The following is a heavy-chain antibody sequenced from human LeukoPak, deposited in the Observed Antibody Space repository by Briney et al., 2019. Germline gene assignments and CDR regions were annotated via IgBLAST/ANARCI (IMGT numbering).Heavy chain of an antibody. J-gene: IGHJ4*02. V-gene: IGHV3-53*01. Sequence: GGSLRLSCAASGFTVSSNYMSWVRQAPGKGLEGVSVIYSGGSTYYADSVKGRFTISRDNSKNTLYLQMNSLRAEDTAVYYCARLAGGRDGYNFAYWGQGPLVTVSS. CDR1: GFTVSSNY. CDR3: ARLAGGRDGYNFAY. D-gene: IGHD5-24*01. CDR2: IYSGGST.